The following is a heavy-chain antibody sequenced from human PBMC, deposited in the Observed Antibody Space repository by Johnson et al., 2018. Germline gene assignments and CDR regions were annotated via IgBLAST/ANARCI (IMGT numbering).Heavy chain of an antibody. V-gene: IGHV1-3*04. CDR2: INTVNGDT. Sequence: QVQLVQSGAEVKKXGASXKVXCKASGYSFTRYAMHWVRQATGQRLEWMGWINTVNGDTKYSQNFQGRVTITRDTSASTAYMELSNLRSEDTAVYYCARDPAGITSTNEYCHHWGQGSLVNVSS. CDR3: ARDPAGITSTNEYCHH. J-gene: IGHJ1*01. CDR1: GYSFTRYA. D-gene: IGHD5-24*01.